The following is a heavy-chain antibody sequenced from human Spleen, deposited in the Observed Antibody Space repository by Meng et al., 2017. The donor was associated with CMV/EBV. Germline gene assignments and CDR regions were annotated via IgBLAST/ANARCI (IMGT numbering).Heavy chain of an antibody. D-gene: IGHD2-2*01. J-gene: IGHJ3*02. V-gene: IGHV3-30-3*01. CDR3: ARERLYQPLWGDALDI. CDR2: ISYDGSNK. CDR1: GFTFRSYA. Sequence: GGSLRLSCAASGFTFRSYAMHWVRQAPGKGLEWVAVISYDGSNKYYADSVKGRFTISTDNAKNSLYLQMTSLRAEDTAVYYCARERLYQPLWGDALDIWGQGTMVTVSS.